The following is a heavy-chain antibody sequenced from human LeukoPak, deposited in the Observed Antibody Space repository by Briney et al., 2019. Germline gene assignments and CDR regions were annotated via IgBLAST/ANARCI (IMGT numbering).Heavy chain of an antibody. Sequence: GGSLRLSCAASGFTFSSYGMHWVRQAPGKGLEWVAVISYDGSNKYYADSVKGRFTISRDNSKNTLYLQMNSLRAEDTAVYYCARDMGTSGYYIEYFQYWGQGTLVTVSS. CDR3: ARDMGTSGYYIEYFQY. CDR1: GFTFSSYG. CDR2: ISYDGSNK. V-gene: IGHV3-30*03. J-gene: IGHJ1*01. D-gene: IGHD3-22*01.